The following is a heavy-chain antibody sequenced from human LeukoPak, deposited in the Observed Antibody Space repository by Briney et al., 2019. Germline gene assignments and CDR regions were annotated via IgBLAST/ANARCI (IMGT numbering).Heavy chain of an antibody. J-gene: IGHJ4*02. Sequence: ASVKVSCKASGYTFSMYNMHWVRQAPGQGLEWMGIINPSGGTSYAQKLQGRITMTRDTSTSTLYMELSSLRSEDRAVYYCARGGIYGSGSYPSGYWGQGTLVTVSS. CDR3: ARGGIYGSGSYPSGY. V-gene: IGHV1-46*01. CDR1: GYTFSMYN. CDR2: INPSGGT. D-gene: IGHD3-10*01.